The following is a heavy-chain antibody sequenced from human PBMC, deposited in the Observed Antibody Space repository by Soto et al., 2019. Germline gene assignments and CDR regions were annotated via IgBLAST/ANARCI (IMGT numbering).Heavy chain of an antibody. CDR2: ISYDGSNK. J-gene: IGHJ3*02. CDR1: GFTFSSYA. Sequence: GGSLRLSCAASGFTFSSYAMHWVRQAPGKGLEWVAVISYDGSNKYYADSVKGRFTISRDNSKNTLYLQMNSLRAEDTAVYYCESGSSGGGEDAFDIWRQGTMVTVSS. D-gene: IGHD2-15*01. V-gene: IGHV3-30-3*01. CDR3: ESGSSGGGEDAFDI.